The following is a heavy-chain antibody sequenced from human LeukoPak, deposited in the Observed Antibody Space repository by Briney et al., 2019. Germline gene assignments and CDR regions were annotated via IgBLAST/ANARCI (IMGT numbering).Heavy chain of an antibody. CDR2: IYYSGST. V-gene: IGHV4-61*01. CDR1: GVSVSSPTYY. J-gene: IGHJ6*02. Sequence: SETLSLTCTVSGVSVSSPTYYWSWIRQSPGKGLEWIAYIYYSGSTNYNPSLSSRVTISLDTSKNQFSLKLGSVTAADTAVYYCARVFHYSMDVWGQGTTVTVSS. CDR3: ARVFHYSMDV.